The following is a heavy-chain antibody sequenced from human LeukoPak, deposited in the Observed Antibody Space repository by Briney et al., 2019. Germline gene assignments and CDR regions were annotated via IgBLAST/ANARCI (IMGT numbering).Heavy chain of an antibody. Sequence: PSGTLSLTCAVSGVSISSSEWWIWVRQPPGQGLEWIGEIHRDGRTRYNPSLKSRVTMSMDYSKNQFSLSVTSVTAADTAIYYCGKTDIYFNPINYWGPGSLVTVSS. CDR3: GKTDIYFNPINY. CDR1: GVSISSSEW. CDR2: IHRDGRT. D-gene: IGHD3-9*01. J-gene: IGHJ4*02. V-gene: IGHV4-4*02.